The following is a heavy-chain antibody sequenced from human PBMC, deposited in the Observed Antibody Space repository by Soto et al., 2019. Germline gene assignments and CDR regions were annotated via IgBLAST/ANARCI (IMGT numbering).Heavy chain of an antibody. CDR1: GGSFSGYY. CDR3: AREACTNGVCYNWDYYYYGMDV. Sequence: PSETLSLTCAVYGGSFSGYYWSWIRQPPGKGLEWIGEINHSGSTNYNPSLKSRVTISVDTSKNQFSLKLSSVTADDTAVYYCAREACTNGVCYNWDYYYYGMDVWGQGTTVTVSS. J-gene: IGHJ6*02. V-gene: IGHV4-34*01. D-gene: IGHD2-8*01. CDR2: INHSGST.